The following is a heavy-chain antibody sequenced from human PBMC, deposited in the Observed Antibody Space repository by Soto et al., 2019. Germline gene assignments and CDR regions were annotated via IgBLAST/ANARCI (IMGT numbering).Heavy chain of an antibody. CDR1: GFTFSSYA. V-gene: IGHV3-30-3*01. Sequence: GGSLRLSCAASGFTFSSYAMHWVRQAPGKGLEWVAVISYDGSNKYYADSVKGRFTISRDNSKNTLYLQMNSLRAEDTATYYCAKARCSGNSCYVPDYWGHGSLVTVAS. CDR2: ISYDGSNK. CDR3: AKARCSGNSCYVPDY. D-gene: IGHD2-15*01. J-gene: IGHJ4*01.